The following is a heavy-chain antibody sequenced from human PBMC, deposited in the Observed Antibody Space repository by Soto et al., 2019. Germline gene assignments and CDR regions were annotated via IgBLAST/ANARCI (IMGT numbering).Heavy chain of an antibody. D-gene: IGHD3-22*01. J-gene: IGHJ3*02. CDR1: GFSFDDYT. Sequence: GGSLRLSCGGSGFSFDDYTMHWVRQAPGKGPEWVASLSWNSGFSGYADSVKGRFTISRDNAQSSVHLQMNNLRTEDTALYYCAKGRGTIVVTDSYDIWGQGTMVTVSS. CDR2: LSWNSGFS. V-gene: IGHV3-9*01. CDR3: AKGRGTIVVTDSYDI.